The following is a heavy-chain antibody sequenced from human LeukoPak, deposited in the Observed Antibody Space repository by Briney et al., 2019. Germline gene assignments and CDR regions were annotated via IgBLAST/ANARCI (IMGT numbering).Heavy chain of an antibody. V-gene: IGHV3-23*01. D-gene: IGHD6-19*01. CDR1: GFTLSSYV. CDR2: ISGRGVST. J-gene: IGHJ4*02. Sequence: GGSLRLSCAASGFTLSSYVMSWVRQAPGKGLEWVPGISGRGVSTYYADSVKGRFTISRDNSKNTLYLQMNSLRAEDTAVYYCAKVGSGWYYFDYWGQGTLVTVSS. CDR3: AKVGSGWYYFDY.